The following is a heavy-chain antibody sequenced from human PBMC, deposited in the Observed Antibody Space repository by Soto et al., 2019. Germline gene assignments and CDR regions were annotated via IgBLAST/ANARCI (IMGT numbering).Heavy chain of an antibody. D-gene: IGHD3-22*01. J-gene: IGHJ6*02. CDR2: ISYDGSNK. Sequence: QVQLVESGGGVVQPGRSLRLSCAASGFTFSSYGMHWVRQAPGKGLEWVAVISYDGSNKYYADSVKGRFTISRDNSKNTLNLQMNSLRAEDTAVYYCAKGREYYDSSGTADPYYYYYGMDVWGQGTTVTVSS. CDR1: GFTFSSYG. CDR3: AKGREYYDSSGTADPYYYYYGMDV. V-gene: IGHV3-30*18.